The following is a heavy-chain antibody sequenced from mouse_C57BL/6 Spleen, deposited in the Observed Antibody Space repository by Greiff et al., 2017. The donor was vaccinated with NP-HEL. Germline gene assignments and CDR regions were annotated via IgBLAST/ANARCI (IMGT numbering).Heavy chain of an antibody. Sequence: DVMLVESGGGLVKPGGSLKLSCAASGFTFSDYGMHWVRQAPEKGLEWVAYISSGSSTINYADTVKGRFTISRDNAKNTLFLQMTSLGSEDTAMYYCARPRDYGEGGYFDYWGQGTTLTVSS. CDR1: GFTFSDYG. V-gene: IGHV5-17*01. J-gene: IGHJ2*01. D-gene: IGHD2-4*01. CDR2: ISSGSSTI. CDR3: ARPRDYGEGGYFDY.